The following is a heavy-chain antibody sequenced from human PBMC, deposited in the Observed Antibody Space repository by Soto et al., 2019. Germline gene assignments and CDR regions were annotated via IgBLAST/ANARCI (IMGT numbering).Heavy chain of an antibody. V-gene: IGHV3-11*06. CDR3: ASGITIFGVAEPYYFDY. J-gene: IGHJ4*02. Sequence: GGSLRLSCAASGFTFSDYYMSWIRQAPGKGLEWVSYISSSSSYTNYADSVKGRFTISRDNAKNSLYLQMNSLRAEDTAVYYCASGITIFGVAEPYYFDYWGQGTLVTVSS. CDR1: GFTFSDYY. CDR2: ISSSSSYT. D-gene: IGHD3-3*01.